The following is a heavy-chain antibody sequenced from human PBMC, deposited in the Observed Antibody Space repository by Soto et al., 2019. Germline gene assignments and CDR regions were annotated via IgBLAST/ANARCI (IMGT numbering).Heavy chain of an antibody. J-gene: IGHJ3*01. CDR3: AKTYSSGRGAFDV. V-gene: IGHV3-48*01. Sequence: GGSLRLSCAASGFTFSSYSMNWVRQSPGKGLEWVSYISSGSSTIYYADSVKGRFTISRDNAQNSLYLQMNSLRAEDTAVYYCAKTYSSGRGAFDVWGQGTMVT. CDR2: ISSGSSTI. D-gene: IGHD6-19*01. CDR1: GFTFSSYS.